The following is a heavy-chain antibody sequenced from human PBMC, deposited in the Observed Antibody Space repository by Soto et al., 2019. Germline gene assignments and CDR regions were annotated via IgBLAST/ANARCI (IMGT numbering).Heavy chain of an antibody. J-gene: IGHJ5*02. D-gene: IGHD2-2*02. CDR1: GASIGSGDDY. CDR3: AKYLPPEFDP. V-gene: IGHV4-30-4*08. CDR2: ISDSGST. Sequence: SETLSLTCSVSGASIGSGDDYWTWIRQSPGKGLEWIGYISDSGSTFYNPSLRSRLTIALDTSKNHFSLKLNSVTAADTAVYYCAKYLPPEFDPRGQGIPVTVSS.